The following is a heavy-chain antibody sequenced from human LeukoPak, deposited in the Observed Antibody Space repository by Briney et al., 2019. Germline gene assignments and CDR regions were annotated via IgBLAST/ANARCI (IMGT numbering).Heavy chain of an antibody. CDR3: ARGATNYDFWSGYFEGWSY. J-gene: IGHJ4*02. CDR2: IIPIFGTA. Sequence: PVKVSCKASGYTFTSYGISWVRQAPGQGLEWMGGIIPIFGTANYAQKFQGRVTITADESTSTAYMELSSLRSEDTAVYYCARGATNYDFWSGYFEGWSYWGQGTLVTVSS. CDR1: GYTFTSYG. D-gene: IGHD3-3*01. V-gene: IGHV1-69*13.